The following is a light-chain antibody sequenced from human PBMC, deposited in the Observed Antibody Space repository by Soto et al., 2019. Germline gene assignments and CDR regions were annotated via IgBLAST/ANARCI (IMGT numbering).Light chain of an antibody. CDR1: RAISHY. V-gene: IGKV1-9*01. J-gene: IGKJ2*01. CDR3: QQINSWPYT. CDR2: AAS. Sequence: DIQLTQSPSFLSAAVGDRVTITCRASRAISHYLAWYKQTPGKAPKLXIYAASTLQSGVPSRFSGSGSGTEFTLTIGSLQPEDFATYYCQQINSWPYTFGQGTKVDI.